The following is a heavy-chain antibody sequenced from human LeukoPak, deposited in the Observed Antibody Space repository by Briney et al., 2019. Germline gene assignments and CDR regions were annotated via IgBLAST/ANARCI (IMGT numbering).Heavy chain of an antibody. V-gene: IGHV3-21*01. Sequence: GGSLRLSCAASGFTFSSYSMNWVRQAPGKGLEWVSSISSSSSYIYYADSVKGRFTISRDNAKNSLYLQMNSLRAEDTAVYYCAREAVVPAAPEDYFDYWGQGTLVTVSS. CDR2: ISSSSSYI. J-gene: IGHJ4*02. CDR3: AREAVVPAAPEDYFDY. D-gene: IGHD2-2*01. CDR1: GFTFSSYS.